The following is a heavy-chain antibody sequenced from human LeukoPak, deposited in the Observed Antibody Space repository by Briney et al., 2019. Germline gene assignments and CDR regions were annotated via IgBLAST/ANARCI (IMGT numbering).Heavy chain of an antibody. CDR2: MNPNSGNT. CDR3: ARGPPGGYYYYYGMDV. Sequence: ASVKVSCKASGYTFTSYVINWVRQATGQGLEWMGWMNPNSGNTGYAQKFQGRVTMTRNTSISTAYMELSSLRSEDTAVYYCARGPPGGYYYYYGMDVWGQGTTVTVSS. V-gene: IGHV1-8*01. D-gene: IGHD4-23*01. CDR1: GYTFTSYV. J-gene: IGHJ6*02.